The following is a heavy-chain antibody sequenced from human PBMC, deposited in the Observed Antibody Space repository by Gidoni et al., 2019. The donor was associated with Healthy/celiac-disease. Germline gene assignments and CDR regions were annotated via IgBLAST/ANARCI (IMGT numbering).Heavy chain of an antibody. Sequence: VQLVESGGGVVQPGRSLRLSCAASGFTFSSYAMHWVRQAPGKGLEWVAVISYDGSNKYYADSVKGRFTISRDNSKNTLYLQMNSLRAEDTAVYYCASAGMGTVTDLDYWGQGTLVTVSS. J-gene: IGHJ4*02. D-gene: IGHD4-4*01. V-gene: IGHV3-30-3*01. CDR3: ASAGMGTVTDLDY. CDR1: GFTFSSYA. CDR2: ISYDGSNK.